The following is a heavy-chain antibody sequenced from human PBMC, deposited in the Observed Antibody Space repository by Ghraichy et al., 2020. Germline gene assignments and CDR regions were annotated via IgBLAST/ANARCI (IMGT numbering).Heavy chain of an antibody. V-gene: IGHV4-39*01. CDR3: ANYVAGTMSDY. Sequence: SETLSLTCTASGGSISTRGYYWGWIRQPPGKGLEWIGSIYSGGGTHYNPSLKSRVTISIDTSRNQFSLKLSSVTAADTAVYYCANYVAGTMSDYWGQGTLVTVSP. CDR1: GGSISTRGYY. CDR2: IYSGGGT. D-gene: IGHD3-16*01. J-gene: IGHJ4*02.